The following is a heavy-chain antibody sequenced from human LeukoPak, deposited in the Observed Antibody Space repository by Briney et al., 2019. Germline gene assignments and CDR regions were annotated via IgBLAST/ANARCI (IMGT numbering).Heavy chain of an antibody. CDR2: IYPGDSDI. Sequence: GESLKISCKGSGYSFTNYWIGWVRQMPGKGLEWMGNIYPGDSDIRYSPSFQSQVTISADKSISTAYLQWSSLKASDTAMYYCARLRYYDSPRVYFDYWGQGTLVTVSS. J-gene: IGHJ4*02. CDR3: ARLRYYDSPRVYFDY. V-gene: IGHV5-51*01. D-gene: IGHD3-9*01. CDR1: GYSFTNYW.